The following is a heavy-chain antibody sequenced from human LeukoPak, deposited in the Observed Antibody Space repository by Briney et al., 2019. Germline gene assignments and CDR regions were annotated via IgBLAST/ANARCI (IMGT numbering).Heavy chain of an antibody. Sequence: GGSLRLSCVASGFTLNKYSVKWVRQAPGKGLQWLSYISGTSRTIYYADSVKGRFAISRHNARNSLYLQMSSLRVEDTAVYYCARRIVGPSSGGDYWGQGTPVTASS. D-gene: IGHD1-26*01. V-gene: IGHV3-48*01. CDR3: ARRIVGPSSGGDY. J-gene: IGHJ4*02. CDR2: ISGTSRTI. CDR1: GFTLNKYS.